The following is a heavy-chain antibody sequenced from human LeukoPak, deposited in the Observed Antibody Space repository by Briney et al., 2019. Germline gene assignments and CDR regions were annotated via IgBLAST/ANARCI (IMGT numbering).Heavy chain of an antibody. CDR2: ISSSGTTI. J-gene: IGHJ6*03. CDR1: GFTFSSYS. V-gene: IGHV3-48*01. Sequence: PGGSLRLSCAASGFTFSSYSLNWVRQAPGKGLEWVSYISSSGTTIYYADSVKGRFTISRDNAKNSLYLQMNSLRAEDTAVYYCARASDRKGYNYYMDVWGKGTTVTVSS. CDR3: ARASDRKGYNYYMDV.